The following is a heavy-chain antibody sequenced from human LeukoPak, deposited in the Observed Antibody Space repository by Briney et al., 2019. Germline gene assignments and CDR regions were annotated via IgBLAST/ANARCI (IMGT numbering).Heavy chain of an antibody. CDR1: GFTFSSYA. CDR3: ARDPYSYGYVNY. V-gene: IGHV3-30*04. J-gene: IGHJ4*02. CDR2: ISYDGSNK. D-gene: IGHD5-18*01. Sequence: PGRSLRLSCAASGFTFSSYAMHWVRQAPGEGLEWVAVISYDGSNKYYADSVKGRFTISRDNSKNTLYLQMNSLRAEDTAVYYCARDPYSYGYVNYWGQGTLVTVSS.